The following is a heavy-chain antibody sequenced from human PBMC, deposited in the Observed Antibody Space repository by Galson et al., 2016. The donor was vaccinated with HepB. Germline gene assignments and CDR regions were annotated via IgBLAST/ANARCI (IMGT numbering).Heavy chain of an antibody. D-gene: IGHD3-9*01. Sequence: PALVKPTQTLTLTCTVSGLSLSSTAAGVGWIRQPPGKALEWLALIYRDDDSRYSPSLKSRLTIPKDITKDQVVLTVAYVDPEDTGTYFCVYSPPVSARPFSYDVLTGSKTLRTDPNYFAYWGQGTLVTVAS. V-gene: IGHV2-5*04. CDR2: IYRDDDS. J-gene: IGHJ4*02. CDR1: GLSLSSTAAG. CDR3: VYSPPVSARPFSYDVLTGSKTLRTDPNYFAY.